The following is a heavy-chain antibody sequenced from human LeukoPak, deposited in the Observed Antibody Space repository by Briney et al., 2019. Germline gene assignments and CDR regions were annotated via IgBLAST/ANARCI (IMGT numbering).Heavy chain of an antibody. CDR3: AKDPHYYGSGSYYTYYFDY. Sequence: GGSLRLSCAASGFTFSSYGMSWVRQAPGKGLEWVSAISGSGGSTYYADSVKGRFTISRDNSKNTLYLQMNSLRAEDTAVYYCAKDPHYYGSGSYYTYYFDYWGQGTLVTVSS. J-gene: IGHJ4*02. CDR2: ISGSGGST. D-gene: IGHD3-10*01. V-gene: IGHV3-23*01. CDR1: GFTFSSYG.